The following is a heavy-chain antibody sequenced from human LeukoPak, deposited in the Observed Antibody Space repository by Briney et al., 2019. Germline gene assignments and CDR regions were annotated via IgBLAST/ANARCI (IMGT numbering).Heavy chain of an antibody. J-gene: IGHJ3*02. CDR2: ISWNSGSI. CDR1: GFTFDDYA. Sequence: GGSLRLSCAASGFTFDDYAMHWVRQAPGKGLEWVSGISWNSGSIGYADSVKGRFTISRDNAKNSLYLQMNSLRAEDTALYYCAKLVCGDYGAADDAFDIWGQGTMVTVSS. D-gene: IGHD4-17*01. V-gene: IGHV3-9*01. CDR3: AKLVCGDYGAADDAFDI.